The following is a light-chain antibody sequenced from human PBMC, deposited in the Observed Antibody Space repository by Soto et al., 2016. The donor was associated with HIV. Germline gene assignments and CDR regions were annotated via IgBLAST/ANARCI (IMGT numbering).Light chain of an antibody. J-gene: IGLJ2*01. V-gene: IGLV3-21*03. Sequence: SYELTQPPSVSVAPGKTARVTCGGNNIGDKAVHWFQQKPGQAPVLVVYDDNYRPSGIPERFSGSNSGHTATLTISRVEAGDEADYYCEVWDDIGDQRVFGGGTEVTVV. CDR1: NIGDKA. CDR2: DDN. CDR3: EVWDDIGDQRV.